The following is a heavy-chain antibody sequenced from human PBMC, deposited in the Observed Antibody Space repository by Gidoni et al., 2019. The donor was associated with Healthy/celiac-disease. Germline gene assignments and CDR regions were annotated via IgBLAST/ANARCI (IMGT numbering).Heavy chain of an antibody. CDR1: GGSLSSYY. CDR3: ARVEYSGYDPNFDD. V-gene: IGHV4-59*01. CDR2: IYYSGST. J-gene: IGHJ4*02. D-gene: IGHD5-12*01. Sequence: QMQLQESGPGLVKPSETLSLTCTVSGGSLSSYYWSWIRQPQGKVLEWIGYIYYSGSTNYNPSLKSRVTISVDTSKNQFSLKLSSVTAADTAVYYCARVEYSGYDPNFDDWGQGTLVTVSS.